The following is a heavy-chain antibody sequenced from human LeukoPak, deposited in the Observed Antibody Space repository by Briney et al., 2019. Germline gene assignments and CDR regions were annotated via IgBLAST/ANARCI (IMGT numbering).Heavy chain of an antibody. V-gene: IGHV1-69*04. CDR1: GGTFSSYA. D-gene: IGHD3-3*01. CDR2: IIPILGIA. Sequence: ASVKVSCKASGGTFSSYAISWVRQAPGQGLEWMGRIIPILGIANYAQKFQGRVTITADKSTSTAYMELSSLRSEDTAVYYCARGITIFGVVNVSYAFDIWGQGTMVTVSS. CDR3: ARGITIFGVVNVSYAFDI. J-gene: IGHJ3*02.